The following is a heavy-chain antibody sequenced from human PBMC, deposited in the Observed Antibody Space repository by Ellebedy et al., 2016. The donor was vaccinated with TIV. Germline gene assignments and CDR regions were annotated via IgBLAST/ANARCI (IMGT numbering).Heavy chain of an antibody. CDR2: IYYSGST. CDR3: AGYYGSGGHRTHAFDI. J-gene: IGHJ3*02. D-gene: IGHD3-10*01. CDR1: GGSISSYY. V-gene: IGHV4-59*08. Sequence: MPSETLSLTCTVSGGSISSYYWSWIRHPTGKGLEWIGYIYYSGSTNYNPSLKSRVTISVDTSKNQFYLKLSSVTAAETAVYYCAGYYGSGGHRTHAFDIWGQGTMVTVSS.